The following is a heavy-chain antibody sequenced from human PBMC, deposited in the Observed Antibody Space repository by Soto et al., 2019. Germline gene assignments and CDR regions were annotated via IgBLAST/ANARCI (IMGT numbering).Heavy chain of an antibody. Sequence: EVQLLESVGGLVQPGGSLRLSCAASGFTFSNYAMSWVRQAPGKGLEWVSAISGRGSSTYYADSVKGRFTISRDNSKDTLYLQMSSLRAEDTALYYCTKGDNDGWYWYFDLWGRGTLVTVSS. CDR2: ISGRGSST. CDR3: TKGDNDGWYWYFDL. V-gene: IGHV3-23*01. D-gene: IGHD6-19*01. J-gene: IGHJ2*01. CDR1: GFTFSNYA.